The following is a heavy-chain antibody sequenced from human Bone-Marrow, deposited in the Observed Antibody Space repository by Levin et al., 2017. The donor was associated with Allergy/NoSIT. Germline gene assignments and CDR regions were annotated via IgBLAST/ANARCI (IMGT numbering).Heavy chain of an antibody. Sequence: GESLKISCAASGFTFSNYAMTWVRQAPGKGLEWVSSISSGAISSYYAESVKGRFTVSRDNAKDSLYVQMNSPRAEDTAVYYCARASGNYGAYYFDYWGQGILVTVSS. CDR3: ARASGNYGAYYFDY. CDR2: ISSGAISS. D-gene: IGHD3-16*01. V-gene: IGHV3-21*01. J-gene: IGHJ4*02. CDR1: GFTFSNYA.